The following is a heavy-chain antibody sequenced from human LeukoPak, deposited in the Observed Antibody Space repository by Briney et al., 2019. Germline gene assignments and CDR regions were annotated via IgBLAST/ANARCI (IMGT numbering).Heavy chain of an antibody. V-gene: IGHV4-59*12. CDR2: IYYSGST. CDR1: GGSISSYY. D-gene: IGHD1-26*01. Sequence: SETLSLTCTVSGGSISSYYWSWIRQPPGKGLEWIGYIYYSGSTNYNPSLKSRVTISVDTSKNQFSLKLSSVTAADTAVYYCARVALYSGSYPKYYYYYYGMDVWGQGTTVTVSS. CDR3: ARVALYSGSYPKYYYYYYGMDV. J-gene: IGHJ6*02.